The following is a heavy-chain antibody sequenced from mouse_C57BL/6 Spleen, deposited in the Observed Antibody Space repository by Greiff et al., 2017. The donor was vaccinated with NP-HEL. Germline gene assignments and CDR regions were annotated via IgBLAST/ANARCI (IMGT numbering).Heavy chain of an antibody. Sequence: EVMLVESGGGLVKPGGSLKLSCAASGFTFSDYGMHWVRQAPGKGLEWVAYISSGSSTIYYADTVKGRFTISRDTAKNTLFLQMTSLRSEDTAMYYCARGGNYVDYFDYWGQGTTLTVSS. CDR2: ISSGSSTI. J-gene: IGHJ2*01. CDR3: ARGGNYVDYFDY. D-gene: IGHD2-1*01. V-gene: IGHV5-17*01. CDR1: GFTFSDYG.